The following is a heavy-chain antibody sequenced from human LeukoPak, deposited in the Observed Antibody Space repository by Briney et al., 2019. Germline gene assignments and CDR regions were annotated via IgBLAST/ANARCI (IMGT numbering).Heavy chain of an antibody. CDR2: INHSGST. Sequence: SETLSLTCAVYGGSFSGYYWSWIRQPPGKGLEWIGEINHSGSTNYNPSLKSRVTISVDTSKNQFSLKLSSVTAADTAVYYCARGTTYYDYVWGSYRHTEPFDYWGQGTLVTVSS. D-gene: IGHD3-16*02. CDR3: ARGTTYYDYVWGSYRHTEPFDY. CDR1: GGSFSGYY. V-gene: IGHV4-34*01. J-gene: IGHJ4*02.